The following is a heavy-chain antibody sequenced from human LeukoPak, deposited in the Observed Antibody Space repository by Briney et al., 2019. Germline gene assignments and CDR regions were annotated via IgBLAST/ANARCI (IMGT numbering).Heavy chain of an antibody. CDR2: INPNSGGT. CDR3: AREHYDILTGYLYFDY. V-gene: IGHV1-2*02. J-gene: IGHJ4*02. D-gene: IGHD3-9*01. Sequence: ASVKVSCKASGYTFTGYYMHWVRQAPGQGLEWMGWINPNSGGTNYAQKFQGRVTMTRDTSISTAYMELSRLRSEDTAVYYCAREHYDILTGYLYFDYWGQGTLVTVSS. CDR1: GYTFTGYY.